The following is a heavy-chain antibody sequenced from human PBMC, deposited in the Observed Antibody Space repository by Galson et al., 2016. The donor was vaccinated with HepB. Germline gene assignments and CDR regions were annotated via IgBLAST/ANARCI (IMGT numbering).Heavy chain of an antibody. J-gene: IGHJ4*02. CDR1: GYTFTNFG. CDR3: ARSFHYGANNFYFDY. CDR2: ISPYDGNT. V-gene: IGHV1-18*01. Sequence: SVKVSCKASGYTFTNFGLNWVRQAPGQGLEWMGWISPYDGNTKYIQNLQGRVTMTTDTSTNTAYMELRSLRSDDTAVYYCARSFHYGANNFYFDYWGQGTLVTVSS. D-gene: IGHD4-23*01.